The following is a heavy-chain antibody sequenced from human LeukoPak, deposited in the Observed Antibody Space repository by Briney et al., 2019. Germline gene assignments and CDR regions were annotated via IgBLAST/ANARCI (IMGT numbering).Heavy chain of an antibody. CDR2: INHSGST. V-gene: IGHV4-34*01. Sequence: PSETLSLTCAVYGGSFSGYYWSWIRQPPGKGLEWIGEINHSGSTNYNPSLKSRVTISVDTSKNQFSLKLSSVTAADTAVYYCARVKQLVNYYYYMDVWGKGTTVTVSS. CDR1: GGSFSGYY. D-gene: IGHD6-6*01. CDR3: ARVKQLVNYYYYMDV. J-gene: IGHJ6*03.